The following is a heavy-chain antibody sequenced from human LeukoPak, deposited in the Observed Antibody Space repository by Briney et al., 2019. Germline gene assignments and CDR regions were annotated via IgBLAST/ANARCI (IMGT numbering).Heavy chain of an antibody. CDR1: GGSISSGGYY. J-gene: IGHJ6*02. Sequence: SQTLSLTCTVSGGSISSGGYYWSWIRQHPGKGLEWIGYIYYSGSTNYNPSLKSRVTISVDTSKNQFSLKLSSVTAADTAVYYCARVRIAAANYYYYGMDVWGQGTTVTVS. D-gene: IGHD6-13*01. CDR2: IYYSGST. V-gene: IGHV4-31*03. CDR3: ARVRIAAANYYYYGMDV.